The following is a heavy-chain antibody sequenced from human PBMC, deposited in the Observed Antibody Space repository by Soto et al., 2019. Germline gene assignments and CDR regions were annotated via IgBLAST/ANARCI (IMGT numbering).Heavy chain of an antibody. D-gene: IGHD1-26*01. Sequence: GGSLRPSCAASGFTFDDYGMSWVRQAPGKGLEWVSGINWNGGSTGYADSGKGRFTISRDNAKNSLYLQMNSLRAEDTALYHCARVVFVGATVVTIDYWGQGTLVTVSS. CDR2: INWNGGST. V-gene: IGHV3-20*01. CDR3: ARVVFVGATVVTIDY. CDR1: GFTFDDYG. J-gene: IGHJ4*02.